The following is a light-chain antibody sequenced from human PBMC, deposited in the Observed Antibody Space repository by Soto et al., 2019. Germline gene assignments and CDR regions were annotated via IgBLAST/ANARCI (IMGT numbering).Light chain of an antibody. V-gene: IGLV1-51*01. CDR2: DNN. J-gene: IGLJ1*01. Sequence: QSVLTQPPSVSAAPGQKVTISCSGSSSNIGNNYVSWYQQLPGTAPKLLIYDNNKRPSGIPDRFSGSKSGTSATLGITGLQAEDEADYYCQSYDSSLSASYVFGGGTKVTVL. CDR1: SSNIGNNY. CDR3: QSYDSSLSASYV.